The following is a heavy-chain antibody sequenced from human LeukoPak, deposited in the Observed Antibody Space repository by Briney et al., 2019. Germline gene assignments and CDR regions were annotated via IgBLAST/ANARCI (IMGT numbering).Heavy chain of an antibody. D-gene: IGHD5-12*01. Sequence: GASVKVSCKASGGTFSSYAISWVRQAPGQGLEWMGWINPKSGGTNYVKKFQGRVTMTRDTSMNTAYMELSSLRSDDAAVYYCALWEIVHYAFDFWGQGTMVTVSS. J-gene: IGHJ3*01. CDR3: ALWEIVHYAFDF. CDR1: GGTFSSYA. CDR2: INPKSGGT. V-gene: IGHV1-2*02.